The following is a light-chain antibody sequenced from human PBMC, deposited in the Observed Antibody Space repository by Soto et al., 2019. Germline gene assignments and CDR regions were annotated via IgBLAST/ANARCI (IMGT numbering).Light chain of an antibody. V-gene: IGKV1-12*01. CDR3: QQAYGHPLT. J-gene: IGKJ4*01. CDR2: GAS. CDR1: QGVGVW. Sequence: DIQMTQSPSSVSAPVGDTVTITCRASQGVGVWLGWYQQKPGKAPHLLIYGASGLQVGVPSRFSGSVSGADFTLTISNVQPEDSASYYCQQAYGHPLTFGGGTKVEIK.